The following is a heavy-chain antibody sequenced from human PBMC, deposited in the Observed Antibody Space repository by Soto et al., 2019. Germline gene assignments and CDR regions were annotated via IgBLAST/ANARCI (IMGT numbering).Heavy chain of an antibody. V-gene: IGHV1-69*06. J-gene: IGHJ6*02. D-gene: IGHD1-26*01. CDR2: IIPIFGPT. Sequence: QVQLVQSGAEVKKPGSSVKVSCKASGGTFSSFAINWVRQAPGQGLEWMGTIIPIFGPTKYALKFQDRVAFTADKSTSTAYMERSCLRSEDTAVDYCARSYYINLDDYYYFGMDVWGQGTRVIVSS. CDR1: GGTFSSFA. CDR3: ARSYYINLDDYYYFGMDV.